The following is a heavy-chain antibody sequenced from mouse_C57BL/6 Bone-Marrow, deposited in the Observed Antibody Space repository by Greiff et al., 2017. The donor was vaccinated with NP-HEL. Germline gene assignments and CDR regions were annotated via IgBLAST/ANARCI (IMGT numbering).Heavy chain of an antibody. V-gene: IGHV1-72*01. J-gene: IGHJ2*01. D-gene: IGHD1-3*01. CDR3: ARSRYKGGYFDY. CDR2: IDPNSGGT. CDR1: GYTFTSYW. Sequence: QVQLQQPGAELVKPGASVKLSCKASGYTFTSYWMHWVKQRPGRGLEWIGRIDPNSGGTKYNEKFKSKATLTVDKPSSTAYMQLCSLTSEDSAVYYCARSRYKGGYFDYWGHGTTLTVSS.